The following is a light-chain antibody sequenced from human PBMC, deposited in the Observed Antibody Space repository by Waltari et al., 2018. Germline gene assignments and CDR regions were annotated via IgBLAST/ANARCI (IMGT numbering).Light chain of an antibody. V-gene: IGLV3-1*01. Sequence: SYEVTQPPSVSVSPGQPANITCSGEKLGDKYACWYQKKPGQSPVMVIYQNRKRPSGIPERFSGSNSGNTATLTISGTQAMDEADYYCQAWDISTDVVFGGGTKLTVL. J-gene: IGLJ2*01. CDR1: KLGDKY. CDR3: QAWDISTDVV. CDR2: QNR.